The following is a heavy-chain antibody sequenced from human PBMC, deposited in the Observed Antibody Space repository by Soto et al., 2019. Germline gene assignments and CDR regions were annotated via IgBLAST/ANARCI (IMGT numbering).Heavy chain of an antibody. CDR2: ISTYNGNT. V-gene: IGHV1-18*01. D-gene: IGHD6-6*01. Sequence: ASVKVSCKASGYTFAKYGISWVRQAPGQGLEWMGWISTYNGNTNYAQKLQGRVTMTTDPSTSTAYMELRSLRSDDTAMYYCARRYSSSSCFDPWGQGTLVTVSS. CDR3: ARRYSSSSCFDP. CDR1: GYTFAKYG. J-gene: IGHJ5*02.